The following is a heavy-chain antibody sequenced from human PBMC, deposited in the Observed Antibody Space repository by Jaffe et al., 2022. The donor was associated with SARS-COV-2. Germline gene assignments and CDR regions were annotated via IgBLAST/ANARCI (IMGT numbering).Heavy chain of an antibody. D-gene: IGHD6-19*01. CDR1: GGSISSGSFY. CDR3: ARHSPGSGGIIGPLYFYYYMDV. J-gene: IGHJ6*03. Sequence: QPQLQESGPGLVEPSETLSLTCTVSGGSISSGSFYWGWIRRPPGKGLEWIGSIYHSGTTYYNPSLKSRVTISVDTAKNQFSLKLSSVTAADTGVYYCARHSPGSGGIIGPLYFYYYMDVWGKGATVTVSS. CDR2: IYHSGTT. V-gene: IGHV4-39*01.